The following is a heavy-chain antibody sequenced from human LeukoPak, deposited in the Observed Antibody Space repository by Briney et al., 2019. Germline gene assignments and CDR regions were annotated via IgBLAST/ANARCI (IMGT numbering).Heavy chain of an antibody. Sequence: SETLSLTCTVSGGSISSYFWTWIRQPAGKGLEWIGRFYTSVSYNYNPSLKSRVTMSVDTSKNQFSLKLSSVTAADTAVYYCARDATMVRGVITHMDAWGKGTTVTISS. D-gene: IGHD3-10*01. V-gene: IGHV4-4*07. CDR2: FYTSVSY. CDR1: GGSISSYF. CDR3: ARDATMVRGVITHMDA. J-gene: IGHJ6*03.